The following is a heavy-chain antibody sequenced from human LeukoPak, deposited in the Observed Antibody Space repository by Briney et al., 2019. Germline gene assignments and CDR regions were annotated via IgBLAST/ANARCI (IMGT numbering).Heavy chain of an antibody. CDR3: AKDGGGSLEWLPPMDV. CDR2: ITGSGGST. J-gene: IGHJ6*02. V-gene: IGHV3-23*01. CDR1: GFTFSSHA. Sequence: PGGSLRLFCGASGFTFSSHAMGWVRRAPGKGLEGVSSITGSGGSTDYGDSVKGRFTISRDNSKNTLYLHMNSLRAEDTAVYYCAKDGGGSLEWLPPMDVWGQGTTVTVSS. D-gene: IGHD3-3*01.